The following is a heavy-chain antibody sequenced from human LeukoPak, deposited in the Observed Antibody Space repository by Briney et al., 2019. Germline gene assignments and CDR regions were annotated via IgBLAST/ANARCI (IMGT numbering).Heavy chain of an antibody. CDR3: ATSYDYVPQSAFDI. CDR2: IYDTGST. CDR1: GGSISTYY. V-gene: IGHV4-59*01. J-gene: IGHJ3*02. D-gene: IGHD3-16*01. Sequence: VKPSETLSLTCTVSGGSISTYYWSWIRQPPGKGLQWIEYIYDTGSTNSNPSLKSRVTISVDTSKKQFSLTLSSVTAADTAVYYCATSYDYVPQSAFDIWGLGTMVTVSS.